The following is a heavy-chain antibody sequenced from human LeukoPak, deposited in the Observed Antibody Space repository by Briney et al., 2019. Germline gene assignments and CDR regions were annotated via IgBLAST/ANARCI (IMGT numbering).Heavy chain of an antibody. Sequence: GRSLRLSCAASGFTFDDYAMHWVRQAPGKGLEWVSGISWNSGSIGYADSVKGRFTISRDNAKNSLYLQMNSLRAEDTALYYCAKGYYYDSSGCVDYWGQGTLVTVSS. CDR1: GFTFDDYA. CDR2: ISWNSGSI. CDR3: AKGYYYDSSGCVDY. D-gene: IGHD3-22*01. J-gene: IGHJ4*02. V-gene: IGHV3-9*01.